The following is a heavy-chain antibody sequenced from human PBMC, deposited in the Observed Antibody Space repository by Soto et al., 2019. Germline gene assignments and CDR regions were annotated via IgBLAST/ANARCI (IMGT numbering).Heavy chain of an antibody. CDR1: GFTFSSYW. CDR3: ARPEDNYGDYEDAFDI. J-gene: IGHJ3*02. V-gene: IGHV3-74*01. Sequence: GGSLRLPCAASGFTFSSYWMHWVRQAPGKGLVWVSRINSDGSSTSYADSVKGRFTISRDNAKNTLYLQMNSLRAEDTAVYYCARPEDNYGDYEDAFDIWGQGTMVTVSS. CDR2: INSDGSST. D-gene: IGHD4-17*01.